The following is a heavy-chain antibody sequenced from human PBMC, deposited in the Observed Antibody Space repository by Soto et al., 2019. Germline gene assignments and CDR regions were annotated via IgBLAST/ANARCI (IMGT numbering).Heavy chain of an antibody. CDR3: ARGGTYNWDAFDI. CDR2: INNDGSST. CDR1: GLTFRGYW. J-gene: IGHJ3*02. Sequence: GSLRLSCTATGLTFRGYWLHWVRQVSGKGPVWVSRINNDGSSTTYADSVKGRFAISRDNAKNTLYLQINSLRAEDTAVYYCARGGTYNWDAFDIWGQGTMVTVSS. D-gene: IGHD1-1*01. V-gene: IGHV3-74*01.